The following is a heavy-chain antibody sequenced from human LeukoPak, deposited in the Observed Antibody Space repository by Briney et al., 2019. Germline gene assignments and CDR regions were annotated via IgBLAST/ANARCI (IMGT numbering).Heavy chain of an antibody. D-gene: IGHD2-2*01. J-gene: IGHJ4*02. CDR3: TRLSPLNCTSTNCYPPFDY. CDR1: GFTFSGSA. Sequence: GGSLKLSCAASGFTFSGSAMHWVRQAAGKGLEWVGRIRSNTNNYATAYAASVKGRFTISRDDSKNTAYLQMNSLKTEDTAVYYCTRLSPLNCTSTNCYPPFDYWGQGTLVTVSS. CDR2: IRSNTNNYAT. V-gene: IGHV3-73*01.